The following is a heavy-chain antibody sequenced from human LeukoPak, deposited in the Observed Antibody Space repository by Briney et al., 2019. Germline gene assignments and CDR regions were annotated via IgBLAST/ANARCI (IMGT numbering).Heavy chain of an antibody. CDR3: GKKMIVAIKETSRA. CDR2: FIPIFGIA. J-gene: IGHJ4*02. Sequence: SVKVSCKASGGTFSSYAISWVRQAPGQGLEWMGGFIPIFGIANYAQKFQGRVKITADESTSTAYMERSSLIAEDTAVYYWGKKMIVAIKETSRARGQGTLVTVSS. D-gene: IGHD3-22*01. V-gene: IGHV1-69*01. CDR1: GGTFSSYA.